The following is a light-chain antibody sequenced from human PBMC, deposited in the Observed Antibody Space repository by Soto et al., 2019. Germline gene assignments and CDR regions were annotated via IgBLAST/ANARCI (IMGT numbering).Light chain of an antibody. CDR1: QSISSW. J-gene: IGKJ1*01. Sequence: DIQMAQSPSTLSASVGDRVTITCRASQSISSWLAWYQQKPGKAPKLLIYKASSLESGVPSRLSGSGSGTEFTLTIRSLQPDDFATYYCQQYNSYGTFGQGTKVDI. CDR3: QQYNSYGT. V-gene: IGKV1-5*03. CDR2: KAS.